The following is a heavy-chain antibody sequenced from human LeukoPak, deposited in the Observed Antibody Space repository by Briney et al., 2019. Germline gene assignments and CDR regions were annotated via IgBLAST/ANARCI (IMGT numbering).Heavy chain of an antibody. CDR3: ARKDSYYFDY. CDR2: INHSGST. Sequence: PSETLSLTCAVYGGSFSGYYWSWIRQPPGKGLEWIGEINHSGSTNYNPSLKSRVTISVDTSKNQFSLKLSSVTAADTAVYYGARKDSYYFDYWGQGTLVTVSS. CDR1: GGSFSGYY. J-gene: IGHJ4*02. D-gene: IGHD2-15*01. V-gene: IGHV4-34*01.